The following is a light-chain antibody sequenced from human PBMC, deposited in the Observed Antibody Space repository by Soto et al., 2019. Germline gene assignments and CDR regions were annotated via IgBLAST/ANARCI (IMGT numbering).Light chain of an antibody. J-gene: IGKJ2*01. CDR1: QGISSW. CDR3: QQTNIFPYT. V-gene: IGKV1D-12*01. CDR2: AAS. Sequence: DIQMTQSPSSVSASVGDRVTFTCRASQGISSWLAWYQQKPGKAPKLLIYAASTLQGAVPSRFSGRGSGTDFSLTISSLQPEDFATYYCQQTNIFPYTLGQGTKVDIK.